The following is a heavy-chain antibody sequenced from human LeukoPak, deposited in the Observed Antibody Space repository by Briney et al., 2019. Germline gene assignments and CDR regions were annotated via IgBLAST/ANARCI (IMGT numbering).Heavy chain of an antibody. CDR1: GGSISSGGYY. D-gene: IGHD3-22*01. V-gene: IGHV4-31*03. J-gene: IGHJ3*02. CDR2: IYYSGST. CDR3: ARGDMYYYDSSGYQPDAFDI. Sequence: SQTLSLTCTVSGGSISSGGYYWSWIRQHPGKGLEWIGYIYYSGSTYYNPPLKSRVTISVDTSKNQFSLKLSSVTAADTAVYYCARGDMYYYDSSGYQPDAFDIWGQGTMVTVSS.